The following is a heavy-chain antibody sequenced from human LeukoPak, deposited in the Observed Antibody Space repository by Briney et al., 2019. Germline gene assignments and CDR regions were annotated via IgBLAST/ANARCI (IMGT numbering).Heavy chain of an antibody. V-gene: IGHV1-3*01. CDR3: ARVDYYGSGNYFDY. CDR2: TNAGSGNS. CDR1: GYSLNYFA. Sequence: ASVKVSCKASGYSLNYFAMHWVRQAPGRSLEWMGWTNAGSGNSAYSQRFQGRVTITRDTSANTAYMELRSLRSEDTAVYYCARVDYYGSGNYFDYWGQGSLVTVSS. J-gene: IGHJ4*02. D-gene: IGHD3-10*01.